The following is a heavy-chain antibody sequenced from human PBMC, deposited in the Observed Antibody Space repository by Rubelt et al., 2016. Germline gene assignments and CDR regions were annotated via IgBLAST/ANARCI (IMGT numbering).Heavy chain of an antibody. D-gene: IGHD1-26*01. CDR3: ARGGMGGSTGYFDY. CDR1: GFTFSSYG. J-gene: IGHJ4*02. Sequence: GGVVQPGRSLRLSCAASGFTFSSYGMHWVRQAPGKRLEWVAVIWYDGSNKYYADSVKGRSTISRDNSKNTLYLQMNSLRAEDTAVYYCARGGMGGSTGYFDYWGQGTLVTVSS. CDR2: IWYDGSNK. V-gene: IGHV3-33*01.